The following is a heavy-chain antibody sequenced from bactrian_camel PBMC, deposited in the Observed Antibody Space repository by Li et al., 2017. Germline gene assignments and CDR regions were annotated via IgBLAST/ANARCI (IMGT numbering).Heavy chain of an antibody. CDR3: AVGLGGGDSCSTSRQWTTFRY. Sequence: HVQLVESGGGEAQPGGSLKLSCAVSGFPFRRATISWIRQRPGKELEWVSSIRSDGSKTYYGDSVKGRFTISKDNAENTLYLQMNSLKPEDTAMYSCAVGLGGGDSCSTSRQWTTFRYRGQGTQVTVS. CDR2: IRSDGSKT. V-gene: IGHV3S7*01. J-gene: IGHJ6*01. CDR1: GFPFRRAT. D-gene: IGHD6*01.